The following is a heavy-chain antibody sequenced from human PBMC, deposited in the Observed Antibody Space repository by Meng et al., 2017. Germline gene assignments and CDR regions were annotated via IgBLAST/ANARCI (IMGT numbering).Heavy chain of an antibody. CDR3: ARDRVRGYSSSWYLPYNWFDP. Sequence: GESLKISCAASGFTFSSYWMHWVRQAPGKGLVWVSRINSDGSSTSYADSVKGRFTISRDNAKNTLYLQMNSLRAEDTAVYYCARDRVRGYSSSWYLPYNWFDPWGQGTLVTVSS. D-gene: IGHD6-13*01. V-gene: IGHV3-74*01. CDR1: GFTFSSYW. J-gene: IGHJ5*02. CDR2: INSDGSST.